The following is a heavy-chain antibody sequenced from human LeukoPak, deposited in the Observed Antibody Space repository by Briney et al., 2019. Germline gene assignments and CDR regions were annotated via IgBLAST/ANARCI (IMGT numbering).Heavy chain of an antibody. J-gene: IGHJ4*02. V-gene: IGHV3-7*03. Sequence: GGSLRLSCVASGFTLGRYWMSWVRQAPGKGLEWVANIKQDGNEKYFADSVKGRFTISRDNSRNSVYLQISSLRAEDTAIYYCVRSAFSYFDDWGQGTRVTVSS. CDR1: GFTLGRYW. CDR2: IKQDGNEK. CDR3: VRSAFSYFDD.